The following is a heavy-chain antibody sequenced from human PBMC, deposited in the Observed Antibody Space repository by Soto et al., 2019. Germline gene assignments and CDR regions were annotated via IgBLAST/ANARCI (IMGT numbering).Heavy chain of an antibody. Sequence: QVQLQESGPGLVKPSETLSLTCTVSGGSISNYYWGWIRQPPGKGLEWIGYISFSVSTNYNPSLKSRVTISVDSSRNQFSLKLSSVTAADTAVYYCVRDPQGRGYDIWGKGKMVTVS. CDR2: ISFSVST. D-gene: IGHD3-22*01. J-gene: IGHJ3*02. CDR1: GGSISNYY. CDR3: VRDPQGRGYDI. V-gene: IGHV4-59*01.